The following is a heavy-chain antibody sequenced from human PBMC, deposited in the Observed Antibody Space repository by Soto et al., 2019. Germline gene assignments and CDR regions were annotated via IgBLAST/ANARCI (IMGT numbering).Heavy chain of an antibody. Sequence: SETLSLTCAVYVGSFSGYYWSWIRQPPGKGLEWIGEINHSGSTNYNPSLKSRVTISVDTSKNQFSLKLSSVTAADTAVYYCARGLSKKVPAARDYGMDVWGQGTTVTVSS. CDR2: INHSGST. CDR3: ARGLSKKVPAARDYGMDV. CDR1: VGSFSGYY. J-gene: IGHJ6*02. D-gene: IGHD2-2*01. V-gene: IGHV4-34*01.